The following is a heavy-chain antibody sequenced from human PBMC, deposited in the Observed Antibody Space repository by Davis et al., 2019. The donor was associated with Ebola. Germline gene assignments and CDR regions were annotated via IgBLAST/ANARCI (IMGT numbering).Heavy chain of an antibody. J-gene: IGHJ5*02. CDR2: IRQDGSEK. Sequence: PGGSLRLSCAASGFSSSSHWMSWVHQAPGKGLEWVANIRQDGSEKHYVDSVKGRFTISRNNAKNSLYLQMNSLRAEDTAVYYCAREAVWRFDPWGQGTLVTVSS. CDR3: AREAVWRFDP. V-gene: IGHV3-7*03. D-gene: IGHD3-16*01. CDR1: GFSSSSHW.